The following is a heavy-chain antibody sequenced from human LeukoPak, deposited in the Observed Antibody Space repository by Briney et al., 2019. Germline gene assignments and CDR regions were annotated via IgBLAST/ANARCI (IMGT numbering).Heavy chain of an antibody. CDR1: GYSISSGYY. CDR2: IYHSGST. J-gene: IGHJ4*02. D-gene: IGHD4-17*01. V-gene: IGHV4-38-2*02. CDR3: ATNYGDYDPFDY. Sequence: SETLSLTCTVSGYSISSGYYWGWIRQPPGKGLEWIGSIYHSGSTYYNPSLKSRVTISVDTSKNQFSLKLSSVTAADTAVYYCATNYGDYDPFDYWGQGTLVTVSS.